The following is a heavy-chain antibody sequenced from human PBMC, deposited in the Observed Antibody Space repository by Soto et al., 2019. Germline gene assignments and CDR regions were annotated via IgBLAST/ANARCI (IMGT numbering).Heavy chain of an antibody. CDR3: ARSGFP. CDR1: GGSISSGGYY. D-gene: IGHD1-26*01. V-gene: IGHV4-31*03. J-gene: IGHJ5*02. Sequence: QVQLQESGPGLVKPSQNLSLTCTFSGGSISSGGYYWNWIRQHPGKGLEWIGYIYYSGSTYYNPSLKRRVSMSVDTSKYQFSMKLSSVTAADTAVYYCARSGFPWGRGTLVTVSS. CDR2: IYYSGST.